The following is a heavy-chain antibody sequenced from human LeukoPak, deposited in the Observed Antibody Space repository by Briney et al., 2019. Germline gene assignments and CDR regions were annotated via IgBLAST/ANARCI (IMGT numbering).Heavy chain of an antibody. V-gene: IGHV3-30-3*01. Sequence: QPGRSPRLSCAASGFTFSSYAMHWVRQAPGKGLEWVAVISYDGSNKYYADSVKGRFTISRDNSKNTLYLQMNSLRAEDTAVYYCARDLWVALYYYGMDVWGQGTTVTVSS. CDR1: GFTFSSYA. J-gene: IGHJ6*02. CDR3: ARDLWVALYYYGMDV. D-gene: IGHD2-15*01. CDR2: ISYDGSNK.